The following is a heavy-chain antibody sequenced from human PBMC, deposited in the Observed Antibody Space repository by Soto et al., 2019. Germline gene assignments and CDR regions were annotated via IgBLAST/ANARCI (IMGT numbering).Heavy chain of an antibody. J-gene: IGHJ4*02. CDR1: GGSISSYY. V-gene: IGHV4-59*01. CDR2: IYYSGST. CDR3: ASIPYCSGGSCYSPFDY. Sequence: SETLSLTCTVSGGSISSYYWSWIRQPPGKRLEWIGYIYYSGSTNYNPSLKSRVSISVDTSKNQFSLRLSSVTAADTAVYYCASIPYCSGGSCYSPFDYWGQGTLVTVS. D-gene: IGHD2-15*01.